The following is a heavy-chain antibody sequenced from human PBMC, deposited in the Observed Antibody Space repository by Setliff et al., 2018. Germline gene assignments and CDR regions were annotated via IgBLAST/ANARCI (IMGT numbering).Heavy chain of an antibody. V-gene: IGHV4-39*01. D-gene: IGHD1-1*01. CDR3: ARTGTYRYFDY. J-gene: IGHJ4*02. Sequence: ETLSLTCKVSGDSMNSGVYYWAWIRQPPGKGLEWIGRIYSGGTTYYNSSLKSRVTISVDTSKSQFSLRLNSVTAADTAVYYCARTGTYRYFDYWGRGTLVTSPQ. CDR1: GDSMNSGVYY. CDR2: IYSGGTT.